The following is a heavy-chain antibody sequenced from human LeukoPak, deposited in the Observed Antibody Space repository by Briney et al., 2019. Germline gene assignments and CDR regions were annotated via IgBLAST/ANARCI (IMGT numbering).Heavy chain of an antibody. CDR2: IYYSGST. V-gene: IGHV4-59*01. D-gene: IGHD3-22*01. J-gene: IGHJ4*02. Sequence: SETLSLTRTVSGGSISSYYWSWIRQPPGKGLEWIGYIYYSGSTNYNPSLKSRVTISVDTSKNQFSLKLSSVTAADTAVYYCARGGLTYDSSLDYWGQGTLVTVSS. CDR1: GGSISSYY. CDR3: ARGGLTYDSSLDY.